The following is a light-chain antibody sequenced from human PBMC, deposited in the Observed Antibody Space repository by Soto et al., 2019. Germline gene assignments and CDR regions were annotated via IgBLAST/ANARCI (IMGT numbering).Light chain of an antibody. CDR2: GAS. J-gene: IGKJ1*01. CDR3: QQLNSYPRT. Sequence: IQLTQSPSSLSASVLDRVTITCRASQAISSYLAWYQQKPGRAPNLLIYGASTLQSGVPSRFSGSGSGTDFTLTISSLQPEDFATYYCQQLNSYPRTFGQGTKVDIK. V-gene: IGKV1-9*01. CDR1: QAISSY.